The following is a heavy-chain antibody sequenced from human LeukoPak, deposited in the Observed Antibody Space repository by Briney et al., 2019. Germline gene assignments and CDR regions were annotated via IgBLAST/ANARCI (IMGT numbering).Heavy chain of an antibody. V-gene: IGHV4-30-2*01. J-gene: IGHJ4*02. CDR3: ARGYHDSSGFDY. Sequence: PSETLSLTCAVSGGSISSGGYSWSWIRQPPGKGLEWIGYIYHSGSTYYNPSLKSRVTISVDRSKNQFSLKLSSVTAADTAVYYCARGYHDSSGFDYWGQGTLVTVSS. D-gene: IGHD3-22*01. CDR1: GGSISSGGYS. CDR2: IYHSGST.